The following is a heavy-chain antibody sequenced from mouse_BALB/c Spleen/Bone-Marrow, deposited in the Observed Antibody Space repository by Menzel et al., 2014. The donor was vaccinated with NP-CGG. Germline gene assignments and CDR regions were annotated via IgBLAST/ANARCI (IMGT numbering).Heavy chain of an antibody. V-gene: IGHV1-37*01. CDR2: INPYNGDT. D-gene: IGHD1-1*01. Sequence: EVQLQQSGPELVKPGASVKISCKASGYSFTGYFMNWVKQSHGKSLEWIGRINPYNGDTFYNREFKGKATLTVDKSSSTAHMELLSLTSEDSAVYYCGRVYYSGSSYFDYWGQGTPLPVPS. CDR1: GYSFTGYF. J-gene: IGHJ2*01. CDR3: GRVYYSGSSYFDY.